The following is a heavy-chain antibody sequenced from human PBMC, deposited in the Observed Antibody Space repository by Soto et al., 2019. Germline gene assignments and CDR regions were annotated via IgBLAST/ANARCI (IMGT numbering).Heavy chain of an antibody. CDR3: ASGGSSSSISDAFDI. Sequence: EVQLVESGGGLVQPGGSLRLSCAASGFTFSAYDMHWVRQPTGKGLQWVSSIGRAGDTYYLASVKGRFTIPRENAKHSLYIQMNSLRPGDTSVYYCASGGSSSSISDAFDIWCQGTKVTVSP. CDR2: IGRAGDT. D-gene: IGHD6-6*01. J-gene: IGHJ3*02. V-gene: IGHV3-13*01. CDR1: GFTFSAYD.